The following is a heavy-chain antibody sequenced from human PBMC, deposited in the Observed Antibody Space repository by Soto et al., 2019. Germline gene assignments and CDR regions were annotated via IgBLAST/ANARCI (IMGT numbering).Heavy chain of an antibody. V-gene: IGHV4-59*01. CDR2: IYYSGST. J-gene: IGHJ3*01. D-gene: IGHD3-10*01. CDR3: ARRYGSAFDF. Sequence: SETLSLTCTVSGGSISSYYWSWIRQPPGKGLEWIGYIYYSGSTNYNPSLKSRVTISVDTSKNQFSLKLSSVTAADTAVYYCARRYGSAFDFWGQGTTVTVSS. CDR1: GGSISSYY.